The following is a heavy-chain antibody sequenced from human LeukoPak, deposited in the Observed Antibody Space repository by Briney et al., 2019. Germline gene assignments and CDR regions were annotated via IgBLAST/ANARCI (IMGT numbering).Heavy chain of an antibody. D-gene: IGHD4-17*01. CDR2: IKQDGSEK. Sequence: PGGSLRLSCAASGFIFSSYWMSWVRQAPGKGLEWVANIKQDGSEKYYVDSVKGRVTISRDNAKNLLYLQMNSLRAEDTAVYYCARVLPYGDYRGDSQPADYWGQGTLVTVSS. CDR1: GFIFSSYW. CDR3: ARVLPYGDYRGDSQPADY. J-gene: IGHJ4*02. V-gene: IGHV3-7*01.